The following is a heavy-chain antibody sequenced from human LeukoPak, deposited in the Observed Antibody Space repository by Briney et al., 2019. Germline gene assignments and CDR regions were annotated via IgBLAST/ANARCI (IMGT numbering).Heavy chain of an antibody. CDR1: GFTFSSYN. J-gene: IGHJ4*02. Sequence: GGSLRLSCAASGFTFSSYNMNWVRQAPGKGLEWVSYISSSGSTIYYADSVKGRFTISRDNAKNSLYLQMNSLRAEDTAVYYCARDRSFDYYDSSGYFDYWGQGTLVTVSS. CDR2: ISSSGSTI. CDR3: ARDRSFDYYDSSGYFDY. V-gene: IGHV3-48*04. D-gene: IGHD3-22*01.